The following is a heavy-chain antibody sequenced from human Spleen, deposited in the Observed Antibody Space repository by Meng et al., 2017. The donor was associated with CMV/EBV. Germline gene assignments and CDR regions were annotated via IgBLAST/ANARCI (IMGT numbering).Heavy chain of an antibody. D-gene: IGHD2-15*01. CDR1: YTFPNSP. J-gene: IGHJ5*02. CDR3: ARAGCSGGTCYRWFAP. CDR2: INIDNGNT. Sequence: YTFPNSPIIWVRQAPGQGLEWMGWINIDNGNTHYAQNLQGRVTMTTDTSTSTAYMELRSLRSDDTAVYYCARAGCSGGTCYRWFAPWGQGTLVTVSS. V-gene: IGHV1-18*01.